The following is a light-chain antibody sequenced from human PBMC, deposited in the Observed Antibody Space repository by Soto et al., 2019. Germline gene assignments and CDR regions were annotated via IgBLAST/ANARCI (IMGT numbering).Light chain of an antibody. CDR1: QSLLYGGNDRDY. V-gene: IGKV4-1*01. J-gene: IGKJ2*01. Sequence: DIVMSQSPDSLAVSLGERATINCRSSQSLLYGGNDRDYLAWYQVKPGQPPKLLIYWASTQEAGVPDRFSGSGSGTHFTLTISSLQAEDVAAYYCQQYYTTPQTFGQGTKLEIK. CDR3: QQYYTTPQT. CDR2: WAS.